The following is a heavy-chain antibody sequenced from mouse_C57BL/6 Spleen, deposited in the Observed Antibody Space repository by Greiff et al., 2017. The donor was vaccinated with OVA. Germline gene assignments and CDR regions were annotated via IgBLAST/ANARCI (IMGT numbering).Heavy chain of an antibody. CDR1: GYTFTSYW. V-gene: IGHV1-61*01. CDR2: IYPSDSET. CDR3: ARAPYYYGSSPWYFDV. Sequence: QVQLQQPGAELVRPGSSVKLSCKASGYTFTSYWMDWVKQRPGQGLEWIGNIYPSDSETPYNQKFKDKATLTVDKSSSTAYRQLSSLTSEDSAVYYGARAPYYYGSSPWYFDVWGTGTTVTVSS. D-gene: IGHD1-1*01. J-gene: IGHJ1*03.